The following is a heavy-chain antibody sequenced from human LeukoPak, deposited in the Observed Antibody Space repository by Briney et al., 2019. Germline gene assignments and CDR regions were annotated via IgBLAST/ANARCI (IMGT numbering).Heavy chain of an antibody. CDR3: AKEGVSVWFGELLSLTY. CDR2: ISYDGSNK. D-gene: IGHD3-10*01. J-gene: IGHJ4*02. V-gene: IGHV3-30*18. Sequence: GGSLRLSCAASGFTFSNYGMHWVRQAPGKGLEWVAVISYDGSNKYYADSVKGRFTISRDNSKNTLYLQMNSLRAEDTAVYYCAKEGVSVWFGELLSLTYWGQGTLVTVSS. CDR1: GFTFSNYG.